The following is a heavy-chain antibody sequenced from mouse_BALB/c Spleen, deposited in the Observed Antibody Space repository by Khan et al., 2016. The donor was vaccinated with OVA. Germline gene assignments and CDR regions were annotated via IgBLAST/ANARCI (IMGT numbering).Heavy chain of an antibody. CDR1: GFSLTSYD. CDR3: VRDRRGGAMDY. V-gene: IGHV2-9-2*01. CDR2: IWTGGGT. Sequence: QVQLKESGPGLVAPSQSLSITCPVSGFSLTSYDISWIRQPPGKGLEWLGVIWTGGGTNYNSAFMSRLSISKDNSKSQVFLKMNSLQTDDTAIYYCVRDRRGGAMDYWGQGTSFTVSS. J-gene: IGHJ4*01.